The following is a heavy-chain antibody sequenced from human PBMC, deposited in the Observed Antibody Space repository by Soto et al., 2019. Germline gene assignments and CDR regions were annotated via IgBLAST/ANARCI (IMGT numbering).Heavy chain of an antibody. Sequence: GGSLRLSCAASGFTFSSYDMHWVRQATGKGLEWVSAIGTAGDPYYPGSVKGRFTISRENAKNSLYLQMNSLRAGDTAVYYCERAFNGLYSSESGYYSYGMDVWGQGTTVTVSS. V-gene: IGHV3-13*05. CDR2: IGTAGDP. CDR1: GFTFSSYD. CDR3: ERAFNGLYSSESGYYSYGMDV. J-gene: IGHJ6*02. D-gene: IGHD6-25*01.